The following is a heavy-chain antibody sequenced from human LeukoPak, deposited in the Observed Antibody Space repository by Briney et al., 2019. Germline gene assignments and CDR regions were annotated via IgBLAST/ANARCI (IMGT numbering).Heavy chain of an antibody. J-gene: IGHJ4*02. CDR3: ARHEGNYDILTGYRGYFDY. D-gene: IGHD3-9*01. Sequence: SETLSLTCTVSGGSISSYYWSWIRQTPGKGLEWIGYIYYSGSTNFNPSLKSRVTISVDTSKNQFSLKLSSVTAADTAVYYCARHEGNYDILTGYRGYFDYWSQGTLVTVSS. CDR1: GGSISSYY. V-gene: IGHV4-59*08. CDR2: IYYSGST.